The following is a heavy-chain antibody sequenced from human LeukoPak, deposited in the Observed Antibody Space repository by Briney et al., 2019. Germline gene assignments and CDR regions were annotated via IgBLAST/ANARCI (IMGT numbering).Heavy chain of an antibody. CDR3: TLHYDYVWETYSYDY. Sequence: PGESLRLSCAASGFSFTTYAMSWVRQAPGKGLEWVSVISGDGLRTYYADSVKGRFTISRDNSKNTLFLQMNSLRAGDTAIYYCTLHYDYVWETYSYDYWGQGTLVTVSS. D-gene: IGHD3-16*01. J-gene: IGHJ4*02. V-gene: IGHV3-23*01. CDR1: GFSFTTYA. CDR2: ISGDGLRT.